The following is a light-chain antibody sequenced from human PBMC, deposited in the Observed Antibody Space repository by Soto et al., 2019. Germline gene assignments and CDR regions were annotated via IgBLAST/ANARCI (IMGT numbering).Light chain of an antibody. Sequence: NFMLTQPHSVSESPGKTVTISCTRSSGSIASNYVQWYQQRPGSAATTVIYEDNQRPSGVPDRFSGSIDSSSNSASLTNSGLKAEDEADYYCQSYDSSNSWVFGGGTKLTVL. J-gene: IGLJ3*02. CDR3: QSYDSSNSWV. CDR2: EDN. V-gene: IGLV6-57*04. CDR1: SGSIASNY.